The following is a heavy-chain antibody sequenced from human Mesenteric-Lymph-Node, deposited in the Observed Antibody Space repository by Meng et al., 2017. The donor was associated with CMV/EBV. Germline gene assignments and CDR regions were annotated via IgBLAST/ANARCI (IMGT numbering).Heavy chain of an antibody. J-gene: IGHJ4*02. D-gene: IGHD3-22*01. V-gene: IGHV1-69*05. CDR3: ARELEDYYDRSGYFEY. Sequence: SGGTFSSYATIWVRQAPGQGLEWVGGIIPLFGTTNYAQKFQGRVTITTDESSTTAYMELSSLRSEDTAVYYCARELEDYYDRSGYFEYWGQGTLVTVSS. CDR1: GGTFSSYA. CDR2: IIPLFGTT.